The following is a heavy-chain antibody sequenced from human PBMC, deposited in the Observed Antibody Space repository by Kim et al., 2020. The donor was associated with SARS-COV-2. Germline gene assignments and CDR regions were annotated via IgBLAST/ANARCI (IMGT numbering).Heavy chain of an antibody. V-gene: IGHV3-9*01. CDR3: AKDIGVDRSGSPKGGFDY. CDR1: GFTFDDYA. CDR2: ISWNSGSI. Sequence: GGSLRLSCAASGFTFDDYAMHWVRQAPGKGLEWVSGISWNSGSIGYADSVKGRFTISRDNAKNSLYLQMNSLRAEDTALYYCAKDIGVDRSGSPKGGFDYWGQGTLVTVSS. D-gene: IGHD3-10*01. J-gene: IGHJ4*02.